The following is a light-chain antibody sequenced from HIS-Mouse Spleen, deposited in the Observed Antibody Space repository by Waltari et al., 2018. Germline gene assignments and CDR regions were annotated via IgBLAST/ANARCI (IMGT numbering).Light chain of an antibody. V-gene: IGLV2-23*01. CDR3: CSYAGSSTHF. J-gene: IGLJ1*01. CDR1: SSDVGSYNL. Sequence: QSALTQPASVSGSPGQSITISCTGTSSDVGSYNLVSWYQQHPGKAPKLMIYEGSKRPSGVSNRFSGSKSGNTASLTISGLQAEDEADYYCCSYAGSSTHFFGTGTKVTVL. CDR2: EGS.